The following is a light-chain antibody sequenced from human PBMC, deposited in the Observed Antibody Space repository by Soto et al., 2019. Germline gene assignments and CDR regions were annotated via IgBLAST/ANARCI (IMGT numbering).Light chain of an antibody. J-gene: IGKJ4*01. V-gene: IGKV1-33*01. Sequence: DIRLTQSPSSLSASVGDRVTITCQASQDIRNYLNWYQQKPGRAPNLLIYDASNLKTGVPSRFSGSRSGTDFTFTISSLQPEDIATYYCQHYDHLPPLSFGEGTKVEIK. CDR3: QHYDHLPPLS. CDR1: QDIRNY. CDR2: DAS.